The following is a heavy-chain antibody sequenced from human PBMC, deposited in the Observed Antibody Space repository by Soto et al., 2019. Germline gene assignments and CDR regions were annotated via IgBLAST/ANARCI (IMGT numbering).Heavy chain of an antibody. CDR3: ARDGALGENYYYYGMDV. CDR2: ILPIVDAT. V-gene: IGHV1-69*05. J-gene: IGHJ6*02. D-gene: IGHD3-16*01. Sequence: QVQLVQSGTEVKKPGSSVKVSCKASGGTFSRHAVNWVRQAPGQGLEWMGAILPIVDATNDAQKFQDRVTRTTDTSTSTAYMELRSLRSDDTAVYYCARDGALGENYYYYGMDVWGQGTTVTVSS. CDR1: GGTFSRHA.